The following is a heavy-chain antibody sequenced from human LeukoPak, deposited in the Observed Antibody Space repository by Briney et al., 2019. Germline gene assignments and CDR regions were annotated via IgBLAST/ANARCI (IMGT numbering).Heavy chain of an antibody. J-gene: IGHJ4*02. Sequence: ASVKVSCKASGYTFTGYYMHWVRQAPGQGLEWMGWINPNSGGTNYAQKFQGRVTMTRDTSISTAYMELSRLRSDDTAVYYCARNGFHTNGAYYFDYWGQGTLVTVSS. CDR2: INPNSGGT. V-gene: IGHV1-2*02. D-gene: IGHD2-8*01. CDR1: GYTFTGYY. CDR3: ARNGFHTNGAYYFDY.